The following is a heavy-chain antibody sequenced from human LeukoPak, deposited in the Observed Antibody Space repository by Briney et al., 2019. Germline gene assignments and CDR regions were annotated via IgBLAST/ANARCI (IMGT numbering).Heavy chain of an antibody. CDR3: ARGDYYGSGNPPSGWFDP. Sequence: SQTLSLTCTVSGGSISSGGYSWSWIRQPPGKGLEWIGYIYHSGSTYYNPSLKSRVTISVDRSKNQFSLKLSSVTAADTAVYYCARGDYYGSGNPPSGWFDPWGQGTLVTVSS. CDR1: GGSISSGGYS. J-gene: IGHJ5*02. D-gene: IGHD3-10*01. V-gene: IGHV4-30-2*01. CDR2: IYHSGST.